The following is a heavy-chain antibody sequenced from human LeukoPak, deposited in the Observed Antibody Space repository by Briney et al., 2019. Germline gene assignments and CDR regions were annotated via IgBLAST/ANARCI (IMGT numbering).Heavy chain of an antibody. Sequence: GGSLRLSCAASGFTFSSYAFHWVRQAPGKGLEWVAVISYDGINKYYPDSVKGRFTISRDTSKNTLYLQMNSLRAEDTAVYSCARGYCTDTSCYIDYWGQGTLVTVSS. CDR3: ARGYCTDTSCYIDY. CDR1: GFTFSSYA. J-gene: IGHJ4*02. V-gene: IGHV3-30*04. CDR2: ISYDGINK. D-gene: IGHD2-2*01.